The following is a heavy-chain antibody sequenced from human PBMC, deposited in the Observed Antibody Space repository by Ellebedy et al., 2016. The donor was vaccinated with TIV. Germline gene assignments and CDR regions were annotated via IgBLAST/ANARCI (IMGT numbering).Heavy chain of an antibody. D-gene: IGHD4-17*01. CDR2: IYQDGSEK. Sequence: GESLKISCVASGFSFRNYWMGWVRQAPGKGLEWVANIYQDGSEKYYVDSVEGRFTISRDNAKNSLYLEMKSLRAEDTAVYYCARRGSYGDYAVQVNNWFDPWGQGTLVTVSS. CDR1: GFSFRNYW. CDR3: ARRGSYGDYAVQVNNWFDP. J-gene: IGHJ5*02. V-gene: IGHV3-7*01.